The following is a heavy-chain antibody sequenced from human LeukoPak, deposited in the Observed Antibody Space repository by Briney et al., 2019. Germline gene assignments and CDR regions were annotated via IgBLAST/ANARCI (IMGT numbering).Heavy chain of an antibody. CDR1: GFTFSNYA. Sequence: GGSLRLSCAASGFTFSNYAMNWVRQAPGKGLEWVSGISGSGNTYYADSVKGRFTISRDNSKNTLYLQMNSLRAEDTAVYYCAKSISPFDYWGQGTLVTVPS. CDR2: ISGSGNT. J-gene: IGHJ4*02. V-gene: IGHV3-23*01. CDR3: AKSISPFDY.